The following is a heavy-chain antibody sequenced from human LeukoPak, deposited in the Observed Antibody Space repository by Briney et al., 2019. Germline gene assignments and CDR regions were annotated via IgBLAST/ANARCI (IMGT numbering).Heavy chain of an antibody. V-gene: IGHV4-38-2*02. CDR1: GYSISSGYY. J-gene: IGHJ4*02. CDR3: ARDRRGRFGEFFDY. Sequence: SETLSLTCTVSGYSISSGYYWGWIRQPPGKGLEWIGSIYHSGSTYYNPSLKSRVTISVDTSKNQFSLKLSSVTAADTAVYYCARDRRGRFGEFFDYWGQGTLVTVSS. CDR2: IYHSGST. D-gene: IGHD3-10*01.